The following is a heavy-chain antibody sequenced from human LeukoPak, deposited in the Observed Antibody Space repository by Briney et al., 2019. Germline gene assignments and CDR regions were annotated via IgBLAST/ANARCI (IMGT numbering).Heavy chain of an antibody. J-gene: IGHJ6*02. CDR2: IYSSWSN. D-gene: IGHD6-13*01. Sequence: KTSETLSLICTVSGGSMSSYYWSWIREPGGKGLEWIGHIYSSWSNNYNPSLKSRVTMSVDTSKNQFSLKLSSVTAADTAVYCCAREVRAAAGTTYYYYYGMDVWGQGTTVTVSS. CDR1: GGSMSSYY. V-gene: IGHV4-4*07. CDR3: AREVRAAAGTTYYYYYGMDV.